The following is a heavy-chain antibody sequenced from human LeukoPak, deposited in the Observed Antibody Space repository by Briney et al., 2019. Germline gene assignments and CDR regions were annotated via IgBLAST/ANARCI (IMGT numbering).Heavy chain of an antibody. CDR1: GGSISSGSYY. V-gene: IGHV4-61*02. CDR2: IYTSGST. Sequence: SETLSLTCTVSGGSISSGSYYWSWIRQPAGKGLEWIGRIYTSGSTNYNPSLKSRVTISVDTSKNQFSLKLSSVTAADTAVYYCARDWVHDYGDPNWFDPWGQGTLVTVSS. J-gene: IGHJ5*02. D-gene: IGHD4-17*01. CDR3: ARDWVHDYGDPNWFDP.